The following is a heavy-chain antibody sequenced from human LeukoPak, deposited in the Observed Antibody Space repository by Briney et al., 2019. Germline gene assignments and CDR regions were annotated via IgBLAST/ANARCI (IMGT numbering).Heavy chain of an antibody. CDR2: ISASGGST. Sequence: PGGSLRLSCAASGFTFSSYAMSWVRQAPGKGLEWVSAISASGGSTYYADSVKGRFTISRDNSKNTLYLQMNSLRAEDTAVYYCAKSNYDILTGYYDYWGQGTLVTVSS. CDR1: GFTFSSYA. CDR3: AKSNYDILTGYYDY. J-gene: IGHJ4*02. D-gene: IGHD3-9*01. V-gene: IGHV3-23*01.